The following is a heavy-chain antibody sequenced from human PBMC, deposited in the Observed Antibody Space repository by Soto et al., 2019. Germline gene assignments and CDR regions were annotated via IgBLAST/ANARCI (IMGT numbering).Heavy chain of an antibody. CDR3: ARLYNGYDSYYFDY. V-gene: IGHV1-18*01. CDR2: ISAYNGNT. Sequence: GASVKVSCKAPGYTFTSYGISWVRQAPGQGLEWMGWISAYNGNTNYAQKLQGRVTMTTDTSTSTAYMELRSLRSDDTAVYYCARLYNGYDSYYFDYWGQGTPVTVSS. D-gene: IGHD5-12*01. J-gene: IGHJ4*01. CDR1: GYTFTSYG.